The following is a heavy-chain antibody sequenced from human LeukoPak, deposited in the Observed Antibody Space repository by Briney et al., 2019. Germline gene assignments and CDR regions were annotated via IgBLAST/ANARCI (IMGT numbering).Heavy chain of an antibody. CDR2: IYSGGST. Sequence: PGGSLRLSCAASGFTVSSNYMSWVRQAPGKGLEWVSVIYSGGSTYYADSVKGRFTISRDNSKNTLYLQMNSLRAEDTAVYYCARDLGRYNFDYWGQGALVTVSS. CDR3: ARDLGRYNFDY. J-gene: IGHJ4*02. CDR1: GFTVSSNY. D-gene: IGHD1-14*01. V-gene: IGHV3-53*01.